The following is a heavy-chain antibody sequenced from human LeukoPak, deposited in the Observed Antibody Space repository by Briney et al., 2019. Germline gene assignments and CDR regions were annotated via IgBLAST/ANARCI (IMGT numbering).Heavy chain of an antibody. CDR3: ATDLTGAKDD. Sequence: GGSLRLSCAASGFTFSTFAMSWVRQAPGKGLVWVSRINADGRYTSYADSVKGRFTISRDNAKNTLYLQLNSLRAEDTAVYYCATDLTGAKDDWGQGTLVTVSS. CDR2: INADGRYT. D-gene: IGHD1-26*01. J-gene: IGHJ4*02. V-gene: IGHV3-74*01. CDR1: GFTFSTFA.